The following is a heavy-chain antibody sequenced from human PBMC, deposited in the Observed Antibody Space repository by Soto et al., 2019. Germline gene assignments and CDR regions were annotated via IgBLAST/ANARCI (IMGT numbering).Heavy chain of an antibody. CDR3: ARGTTTVTTFDY. V-gene: IGHV4-30-2*01. CDR2: IYHSGST. D-gene: IGHD4-17*01. Sequence: SETLSLTCAVSGGSISSGGYSWSWIRQPPGKGLECIGYIYHSGSTYYNPSLKSRVTISVDRSKNQLSLKLSSATAADTAVYYCARGTTTVTTFDYWGQGTLVTVSS. J-gene: IGHJ4*02. CDR1: GGSISSGGYS.